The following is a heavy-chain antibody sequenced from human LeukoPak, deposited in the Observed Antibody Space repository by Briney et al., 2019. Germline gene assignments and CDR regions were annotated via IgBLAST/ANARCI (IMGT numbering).Heavy chain of an antibody. CDR3: ARDPRRGYSYGYIDY. Sequence: PGGSLRLSCAASGFTFSSYSMNWVRQAPGKGLEWVSSISSSSSSYIYYADSVKGRFTISGDNAKNSLYLQMNSLRAEDTAVYYCARDPRRGYSYGYIDYWGQGTLVTVSS. D-gene: IGHD5-18*01. J-gene: IGHJ4*02. CDR2: ISSSSSSYI. CDR1: GFTFSSYS. V-gene: IGHV3-21*01.